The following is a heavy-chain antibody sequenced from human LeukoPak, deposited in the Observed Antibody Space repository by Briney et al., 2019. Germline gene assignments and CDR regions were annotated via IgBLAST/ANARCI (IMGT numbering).Heavy chain of an antibody. Sequence: PSETLSLTCAVYGGSFSGYYWSWIRQPPGKGLEWIGEINHSGSTNYNPSLKSRVTISVDTSKTQSSLKLSSVTAADTAVYYCAREPYDYGDRPFDYWGQGTLVTVSS. V-gene: IGHV4-34*01. CDR2: INHSGST. CDR3: AREPYDYGDRPFDY. D-gene: IGHD4-17*01. J-gene: IGHJ4*02. CDR1: GGSFSGYY.